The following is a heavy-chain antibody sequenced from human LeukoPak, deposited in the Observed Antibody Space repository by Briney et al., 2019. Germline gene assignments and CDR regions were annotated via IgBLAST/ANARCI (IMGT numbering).Heavy chain of an antibody. V-gene: IGHV3-23*01. CDR2: ISSSGDAT. CDR1: GFTFSSHA. J-gene: IGHJ4*02. Sequence: PGGSLRLSCAASGFTFSSHAMSWVRQAPGRGLEWVSGISSSGDATYYADSVKGRFTISRDNSKNTLYLQMSSLRAEDTTVYYCAKRVPYSSSSVYFDYWGRGTLVTVSS. D-gene: IGHD6-6*01. CDR3: AKRVPYSSSSVYFDY.